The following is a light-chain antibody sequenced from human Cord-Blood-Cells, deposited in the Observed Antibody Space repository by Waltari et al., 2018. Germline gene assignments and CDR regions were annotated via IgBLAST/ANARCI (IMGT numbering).Light chain of an antibody. CDR1: SSNIGSNY. J-gene: IGLJ3*02. Sequence: QSVLTQPPSASGTPGQRVTISCSGSSSNIGSNYVYWYQQLPGTAPKLLIYRNNQRPSGVPDRFSGSQSGTSASLAISGLRSEDEADYYCCSYAGSYTWVFGGGTKLTVL. CDR2: RNN. V-gene: IGLV1-47*01. CDR3: CSYAGSYTWV.